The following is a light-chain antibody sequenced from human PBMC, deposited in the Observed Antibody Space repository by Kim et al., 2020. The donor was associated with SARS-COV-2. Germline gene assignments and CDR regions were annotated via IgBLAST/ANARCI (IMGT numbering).Light chain of an antibody. J-gene: IGLJ3*02. CDR3: QSYDGSNWV. CDR1: SGSIASNY. V-gene: IGLV6-57*03. Sequence: GNTVTIDSPRSSGSIASNYVQWYQQRPGSAPTTVIYEDDQRPSGVPDRFSGSIDSSSNSASLTISGLKTEDEANYYCQSYDGSNWVFGGGTQLTVL. CDR2: EDD.